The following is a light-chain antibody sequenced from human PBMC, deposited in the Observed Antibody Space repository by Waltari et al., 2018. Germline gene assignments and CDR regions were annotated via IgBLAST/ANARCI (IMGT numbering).Light chain of an antibody. CDR1: SSDIGAFNY. Sequence: QSALTQPPSVSGSPGQSITLSCAGSSSDIGAFNYVSWYQQHPGDAPKVIIYNVSERPAGVSNRFSGSKSGNTASLTISGLQTEDEADYYCTAHGPGSATIFGTGTRVSVL. CDR3: TAHGPGSATI. V-gene: IGLV2-14*03. CDR2: NVS. J-gene: IGLJ1*01.